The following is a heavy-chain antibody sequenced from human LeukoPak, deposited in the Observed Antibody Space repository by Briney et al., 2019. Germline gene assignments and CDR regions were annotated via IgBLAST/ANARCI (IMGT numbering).Heavy chain of an antibody. D-gene: IGHD3-22*01. J-gene: IGHJ4*02. CDR3: ARDYYDSSGYYGFDY. Sequence: GGSLRLSCAASGFTFSSYGMHWVRQAPGKGLEWVAFIRYDGSNKYYADSVKGRFTISRDNSKNTLYLQMNSLRAEDTAVYYCARDYYDSSGYYGFDYWGQGTLVTVSS. CDR1: GFTFSSYG. V-gene: IGHV3-30*02. CDR2: IRYDGSNK.